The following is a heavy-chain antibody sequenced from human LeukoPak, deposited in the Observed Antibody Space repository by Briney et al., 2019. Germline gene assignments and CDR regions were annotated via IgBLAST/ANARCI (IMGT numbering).Heavy chain of an antibody. CDR3: ARGPACSGGSCYYWFDP. Sequence: ASVKVSCKASGYTFTNYTMHWVRQAPGQRLEWMGWIAAGNGNTRYSQKFQDRVTITRDTSASTAYMEPSSMRAEDTAVYYCARGPACSGGSCYYWFDPWGQGTLVTVSS. J-gene: IGHJ5*02. CDR2: IAAGNGNT. D-gene: IGHD2-15*01. CDR1: GYTFTNYT. V-gene: IGHV1-3*01.